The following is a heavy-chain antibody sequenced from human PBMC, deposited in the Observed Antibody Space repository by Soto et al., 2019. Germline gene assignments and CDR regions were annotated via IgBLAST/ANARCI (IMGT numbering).Heavy chain of an antibody. Sequence: SETLSLTCTVSGASISGFYWSWFRKSAGKGLEWIGRIYATGTTDYNPSLKSRVMMSVDTSKKQFSLKLRSVTAADTAVYYCVRDGTKTLRDWFDPWGQGISVTVSS. V-gene: IGHV4-4*07. CDR2: IYATGTT. CDR3: VRDGTKTLRDWFDP. D-gene: IGHD1-1*01. J-gene: IGHJ5*02. CDR1: GASISGFY.